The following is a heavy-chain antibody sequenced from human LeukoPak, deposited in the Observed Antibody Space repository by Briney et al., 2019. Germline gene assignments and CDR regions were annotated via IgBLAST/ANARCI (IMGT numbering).Heavy chain of an antibody. CDR1: GGTFSSYA. CDR2: ISAYNGNT. D-gene: IGHD4-17*01. V-gene: IGHV1-18*01. CDR3: ARYGDYYYGMDV. J-gene: IGHJ6*02. Sequence: ASVKVSCKASGGTFSSYAVSWVRQAPGQGLEWMGWISAYNGNTNYAQKLQGRVTMTTDTSTSTAYMELRSLRSDDTAVYYRARYGDYYYGMDVWGQGTTVIVSS.